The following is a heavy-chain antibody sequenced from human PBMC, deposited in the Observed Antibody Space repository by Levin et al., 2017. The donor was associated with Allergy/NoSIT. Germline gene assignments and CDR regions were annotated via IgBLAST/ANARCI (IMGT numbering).Heavy chain of an antibody. CDR2: IDPRDSST. J-gene: IGHJ4*02. V-gene: IGHV5-10-1*01. CDR1: GYSFTDYW. CDR3: ARHALGSSGWHYFDS. D-gene: IGHD6-19*01. Sequence: GASVKVSCKASGYSFTDYWVTWVRQMPGKGLEWMGRIDPRDSSTSYSPSFQGHVTISSDKSINTAYLQWGSLQASESAMYYCARHALGSSGWHYFDSWGQGSLVTVSS.